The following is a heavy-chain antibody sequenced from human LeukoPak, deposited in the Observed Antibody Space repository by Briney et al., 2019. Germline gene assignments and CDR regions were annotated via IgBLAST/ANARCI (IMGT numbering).Heavy chain of an antibody. V-gene: IGHV3-73*01. J-gene: IGHJ4*02. Sequence: GGSLRLSCAASGFTFSGSAMHWVRQASGKGLEWVGRIRSRANSYATAYAASVKGRFTISRDDSKNTAYLQMNSLTTEDTAVYYCTIAAAGTPLGVYWGQGTLVTVSS. CDR3: TIAAAGTPLGVY. D-gene: IGHD6-13*01. CDR2: IRSRANSYAT. CDR1: GFTFSGSA.